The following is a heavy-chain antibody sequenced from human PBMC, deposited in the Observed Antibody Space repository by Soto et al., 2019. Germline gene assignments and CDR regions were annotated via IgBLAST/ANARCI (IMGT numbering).Heavy chain of an antibody. CDR1: GESFSAYY. Sequence: QVHVQQWGAGLLKPSETLSLTCRVYGESFSAYYWNWIRQSPGKGLEWSGDIHHTGDTKYNPSLKRRLPLSVDTSKTQFSLKLTSVTAAATAVYYCVRFEERSPGSGPLADYWGQGTLVTVSS. D-gene: IGHD3-10*01. J-gene: IGHJ4*02. V-gene: IGHV4-34*01. CDR3: VRFEERSPGSGPLADY. CDR2: IHHTGDT.